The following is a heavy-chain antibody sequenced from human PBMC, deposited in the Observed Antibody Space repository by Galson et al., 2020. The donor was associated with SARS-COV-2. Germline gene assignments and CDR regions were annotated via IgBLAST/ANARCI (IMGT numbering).Heavy chain of an antibody. CDR1: GYSISSSNW. D-gene: IGHD2-15*01. Sequence: SETLSLTCAVSGYSISSSNWWGWIRQPPGKGLEGIGYIYSSGSTYYNTSLKSRVTMSVDTSKNQFSLELSFVTAVDTVVYYCAKPSYWGPAATYFVYWGQGTLVTVSS. CDR2: IYSSGST. J-gene: IGHJ4*02. CDR3: AKPSYWGPAATYFVY. V-gene: IGHV4-28*01.